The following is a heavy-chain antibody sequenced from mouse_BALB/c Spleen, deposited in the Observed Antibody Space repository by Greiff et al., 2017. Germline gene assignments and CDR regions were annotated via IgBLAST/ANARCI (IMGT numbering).Heavy chain of an antibody. CDR3: ARWEAMDY. Sequence: VQLQQSGAELVRPGTSVKVSCKASGYAFTNYLIEWVKQRPGQGLEWIGVINPGSGGTNYNEKFKGKATLTADKSSSTAYMQLSSLTSDDSAVYFCARWEAMDYWGQGTSVTVSS. J-gene: IGHJ4*01. CDR1: GYAFTNYL. V-gene: IGHV1-54*01. D-gene: IGHD4-1*01. CDR2: INPGSGGT.